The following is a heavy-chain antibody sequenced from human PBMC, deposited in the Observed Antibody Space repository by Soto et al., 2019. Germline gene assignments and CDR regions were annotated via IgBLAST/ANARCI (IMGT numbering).Heavy chain of an antibody. V-gene: IGHV4-59*01. Sequence: QVQLQESGPGLVKPSETLSLTCTVSGTSISSYYWSWIRQPPGKGLEWLGYIFYSGSTNYNPSLKRRATTSVVTANNQFARKLSSVTAADTAVYYCARDRIGSSDMDVWGQGTTVTVSS. CDR2: IFYSGST. CDR1: GTSISSYY. CDR3: ARDRIGSSDMDV. J-gene: IGHJ6*02. D-gene: IGHD6-6*01.